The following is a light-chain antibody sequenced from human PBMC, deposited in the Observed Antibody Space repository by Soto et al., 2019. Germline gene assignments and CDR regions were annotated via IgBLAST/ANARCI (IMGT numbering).Light chain of an antibody. CDR3: QQAHSLPLT. CDR2: AAS. CDR1: QYITRW. Sequence: DIQMTQSPSSVSASIGDRLTITCRASQYITRWLAWYQQKPGKAPKLLISAASTLQSGVPSRFSGSGYGTDFTLTISSLQPEDFATYYCQQAHSLPLTFGGGTKVEIK. V-gene: IGKV1D-12*01. J-gene: IGKJ4*01.